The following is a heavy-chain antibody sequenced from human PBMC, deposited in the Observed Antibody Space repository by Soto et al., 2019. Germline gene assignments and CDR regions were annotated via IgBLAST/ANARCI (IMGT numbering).Heavy chain of an antibody. J-gene: IGHJ3*01. CDR3: AHAFGGTSWPNDAFDV. CDR2: IYCDDDT. CDR1: GFSFSADGVG. D-gene: IGHD3-16*01. Sequence: HITLKESGPTLVKPTQTLTLTCIFSGFSFSADGVGVGWIRQPPGKTLEWLALIYCDDDTLYRPSLKSRLTITKGSSKNQVVLTMTNMDPLDTATYYCAHAFGGTSWPNDAFDVWGQGKVVTVSS. V-gene: IGHV2-5*02.